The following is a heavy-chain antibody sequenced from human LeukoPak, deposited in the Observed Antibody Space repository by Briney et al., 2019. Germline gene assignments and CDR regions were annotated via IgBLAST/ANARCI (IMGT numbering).Heavy chain of an antibody. CDR2: IYYSGST. CDR1: GGSISSGDYY. Sequence: SETLSLTCTVSGGSISSGDYYWSWIRQPPGKGLEWIGYIYYSGSTYYNPSLKSRVTISVDTSKNQFSLKLSSVTAADTAVCYCARAGSSSSNAFDIWGQGTMVTVSS. CDR3: ARAGSSSSNAFDI. D-gene: IGHD6-13*01. J-gene: IGHJ3*02. V-gene: IGHV4-30-4*01.